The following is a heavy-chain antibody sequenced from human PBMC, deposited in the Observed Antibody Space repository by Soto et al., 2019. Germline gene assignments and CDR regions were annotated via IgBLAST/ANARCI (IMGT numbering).Heavy chain of an antibody. CDR3: ARGSTAYPFYLDY. D-gene: IGHD2-21*02. CDR1: GYTFTSYG. Sequence: ASVKVSCKASGYTFTSYGISWVRQAPGQGLEWMGWISAYNGNTNYAQKLQGRVTITTDTSTTATYMELRSLRFDDTAVYFCARGSTAYPFYLDYWGHGALVTVSS. V-gene: IGHV1-18*01. CDR2: ISAYNGNT. J-gene: IGHJ4*01.